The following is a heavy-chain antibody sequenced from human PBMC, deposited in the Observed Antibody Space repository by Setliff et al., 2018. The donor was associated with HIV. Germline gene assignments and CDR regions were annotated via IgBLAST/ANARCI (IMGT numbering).Heavy chain of an antibody. V-gene: IGHV1-18*01. CDR2: INAGNGDT. CDR1: GYTFSRYG. Sequence: ASVKVSCKASGYTFSRYGINWVRQAPGQGLEWMGWINAGNGDTKYSQKFQGRVTITADESTSTAYMELSSLRSEDTAVYYCAATYYYDSSGLHGFDYWGQGTLVTVSS. J-gene: IGHJ4*02. CDR3: AATYYYDSSGLHGFDY. D-gene: IGHD3-22*01.